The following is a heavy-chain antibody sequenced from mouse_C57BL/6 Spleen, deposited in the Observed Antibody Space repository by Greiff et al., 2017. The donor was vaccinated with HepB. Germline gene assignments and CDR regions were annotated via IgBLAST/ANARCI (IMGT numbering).Heavy chain of an antibody. CDR1: GFTFSSYA. Sequence: EVMLVESGEGLVKPGGSLKLSCAASGFTFSSYAMSWVRQTPEKRLEWVAYISSGGDYIYYADTVKGRFTISRDNARNTLYLQMSSLKSEDTAMYYCTREIPIYYGSSLSYWYFDVWGTGTTVTVSS. D-gene: IGHD1-1*01. CDR3: TREIPIYYGSSLSYWYFDV. J-gene: IGHJ1*03. CDR2: ISSGGDYI. V-gene: IGHV5-9-1*02.